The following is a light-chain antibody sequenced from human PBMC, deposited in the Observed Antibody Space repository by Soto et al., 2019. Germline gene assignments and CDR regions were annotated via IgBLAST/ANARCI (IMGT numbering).Light chain of an antibody. J-gene: IGKJ3*01. CDR1: QSVSSY. V-gene: IGKV3-11*01. CDR2: DAS. CDR3: QQRSNWPT. Sequence: EIVLTQSPATLSLSPGESATLSCRASQSVSSYLAWYQQKPGQAPRLLIYDASNGATGIPARFTGSGSGTDFTLTISSLEPEDFAVYYCQQRSNWPTFGPGTKVDIK.